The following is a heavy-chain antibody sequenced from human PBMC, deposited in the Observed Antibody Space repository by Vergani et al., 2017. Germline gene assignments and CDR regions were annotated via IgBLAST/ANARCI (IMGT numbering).Heavy chain of an antibody. CDR3: AHRTDYYDSSGYHRIFDY. CDR1: GFSLSNARMG. CDR2: IFSNDEK. D-gene: IGHD3-22*01. J-gene: IGHJ4*02. V-gene: IGHV2-26*01. Sequence: QVTLKESGPVLVKPTETLTLTCTVSGFSLSNARMGVSWIRQPPGKALEWLAHIFSNDEKSYSTSLKSRLTISKDTSKSQVVLTMTNMDPVDTATYYCAHRTDYYDSSGYHRIFDYWGQGTLVTVSS.